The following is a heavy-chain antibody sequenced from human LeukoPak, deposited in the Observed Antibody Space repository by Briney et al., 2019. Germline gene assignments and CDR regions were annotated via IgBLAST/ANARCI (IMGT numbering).Heavy chain of an antibody. D-gene: IGHD3-10*01. V-gene: IGHV3-74*01. CDR1: GFTFSSYW. J-gene: IGHJ4*02. CDR2: INSDGNTI. CDR3: ARDFSGAIDY. Sequence: GESLRLSCADSGFTFSSYWMHWVRQAPGKGLVWFSHINSDGNTIRYADSVKGRFTISRDNAKNTLYLQMNSLRDEDTAVYFCARDFSGAIDYWGRGTQVTVSS.